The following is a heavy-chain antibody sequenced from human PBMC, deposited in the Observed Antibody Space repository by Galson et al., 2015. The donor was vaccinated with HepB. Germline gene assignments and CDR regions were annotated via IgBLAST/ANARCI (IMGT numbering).Heavy chain of an antibody. CDR1: GFTFGTYG. D-gene: IGHD5/OR15-5a*01. J-gene: IGHJ6*02. CDR2: ISASGKTT. Sequence: SLRLSCAASGFTFGTYGMTWVRQAPGQGLEWVSAISASGKTTYFADSVKGRFSVSRDNSKERLYLQINSLRAEDAAVYYCTRESPAYGTGAVYYYTFMDVWGQGTAVVVSS. CDR3: TRESPAYGTGAVYYYTFMDV. V-gene: IGHV3-23*01.